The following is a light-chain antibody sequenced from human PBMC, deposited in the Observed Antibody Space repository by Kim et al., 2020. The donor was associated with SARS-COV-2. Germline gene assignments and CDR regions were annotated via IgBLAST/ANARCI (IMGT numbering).Light chain of an antibody. CDR3: QQSYITPLT. V-gene: IGKV1-39*01. J-gene: IGKJ3*01. CDR1: QSITRS. Sequence: ASVGDRVTITCPASQSITRSLNWYQQKPGKVPQLLIYGASGLQSGVPSRFSATGSGTDFTLTITSLQPEDFATYYCQQSYITPLTFGPGTKVDIK. CDR2: GAS.